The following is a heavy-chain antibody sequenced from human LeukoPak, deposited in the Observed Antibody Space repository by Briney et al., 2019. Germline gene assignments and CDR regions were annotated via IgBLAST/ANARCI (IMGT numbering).Heavy chain of an antibody. CDR2: IYYSGST. Sequence: SETLSLTCTVSGGSISSYYWSWIRQPPGKGLEWIGYIYYSGSTNYNPSLKSRVTISVDPSKNQFSLKLSSVTAADTAVYYCARGATMVRGVVPAYNWFDPWGQGTLVTVSS. CDR3: ARGATMVRGVVPAYNWFDP. J-gene: IGHJ5*02. V-gene: IGHV4-59*01. D-gene: IGHD3-10*01. CDR1: GGSISSYY.